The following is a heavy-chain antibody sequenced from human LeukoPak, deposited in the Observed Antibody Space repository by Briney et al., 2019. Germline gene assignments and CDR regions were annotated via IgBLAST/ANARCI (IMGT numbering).Heavy chain of an antibody. D-gene: IGHD6-13*01. V-gene: IGHV4-30-2*01. CDR2: IYHSGST. CDR3: ASASASPGTFDI. J-gene: IGHJ3*02. Sequence: SETLSLTCTVSGGSISSGGYSWSWTRQPPRKGLEWIGYIYHSGSTYYIPSLKSRVTISVDTSKNQFSLKLSSVTAADTAVYYCASASASPGTFDIWGQGTKVTVSS. CDR1: GGSISSGGYS.